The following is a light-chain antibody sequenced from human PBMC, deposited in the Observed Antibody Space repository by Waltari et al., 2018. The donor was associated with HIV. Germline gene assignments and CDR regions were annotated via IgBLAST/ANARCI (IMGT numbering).Light chain of an antibody. CDR2: EVS. J-gene: IGLJ1*01. CDR1: SSDVGSDNL. Sequence: QSALTQPASVSGSPGQSISITCTGTSSDVGSDNLVSWYQQHPGKAPILMIYEVSKRPSGVSNRFSGSKSGNTASLTISGLQAEDEADYYCRSYAGSSTYVFGAGTKVTVL. CDR3: RSYAGSSTYV. V-gene: IGLV2-23*02.